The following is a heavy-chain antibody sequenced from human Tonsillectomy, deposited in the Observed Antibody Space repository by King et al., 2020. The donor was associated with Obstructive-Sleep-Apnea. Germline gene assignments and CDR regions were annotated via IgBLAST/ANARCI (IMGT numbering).Heavy chain of an antibody. Sequence: QLVQSGAEVKKHGESLRISCKGSGYSFTSYWISWVRQMPGKGLEWMGRIDPSDSYTNYSPSFQGHVTISADKSISTAYLQWSSLKASDTAMYYCARRADYGDLLYYYYYGMDVWGQGTTVTVSS. CDR2: IDPSDSYT. CDR1: GYSFTSYW. V-gene: IGHV5-10-1*03. J-gene: IGHJ6*02. CDR3: ARRADYGDLLYYYYYGMDV. D-gene: IGHD4-17*01.